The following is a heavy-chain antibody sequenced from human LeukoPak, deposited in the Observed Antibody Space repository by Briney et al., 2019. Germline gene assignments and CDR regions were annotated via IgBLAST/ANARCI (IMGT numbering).Heavy chain of an antibody. V-gene: IGHV1-8*01. J-gene: IGHJ4*02. CDR3: ARGLGYYDSSGYYSLDY. Sequence: VKVSCKASGYTFTSYDINWVRQATGQGLEWMGWMNPNSGNTGYAQKFQGRVTMTRNTSISTAYMELSSLRSEDTAVYYCARGLGYYDSSGYYSLDYWGQGTLVTVSS. D-gene: IGHD3-22*01. CDR1: GYTFTSYD. CDR2: MNPNSGNT.